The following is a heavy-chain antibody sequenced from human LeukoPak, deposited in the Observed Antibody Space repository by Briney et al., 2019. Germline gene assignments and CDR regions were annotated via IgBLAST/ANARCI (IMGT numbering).Heavy chain of an antibody. V-gene: IGHV3-23*01. D-gene: IGHD3-9*01. CDR1: GFTFSSYA. Sequence: GGSLRLSCAASGFTFSSYAMSWVRQAPGKGLEWVSAISGSGGSTYYADSVKGRFTISRDNSKNTLYLQMNSLRAEDTAVYYCAKDSYYDILTGYYRGAFDIWGQGAMVTVSS. CDR3: AKDSYYDILTGYYRGAFDI. J-gene: IGHJ3*02. CDR2: ISGSGGST.